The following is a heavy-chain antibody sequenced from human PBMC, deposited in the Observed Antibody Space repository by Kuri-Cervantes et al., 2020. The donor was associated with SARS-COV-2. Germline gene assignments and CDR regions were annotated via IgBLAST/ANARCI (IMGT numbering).Heavy chain of an antibody. J-gene: IGHJ4*02. V-gene: IGHV5-10-1*01. Sequence: GGSLRLSCMGSGYNFTNYWITWVRQMPGRGLEWMGRIDPTDSDTNYWPSFQGHVTISADKSITTAYLQWSSLKASDTAMYYCGRHEGLIMLGGVIRTAPYFDYWGQGTQVTVSS. CDR3: GRHEGLIMLGGVIRTAPYFDY. CDR1: GYNFTNYW. CDR2: IDPTDSDT. D-gene: IGHD3-10*01.